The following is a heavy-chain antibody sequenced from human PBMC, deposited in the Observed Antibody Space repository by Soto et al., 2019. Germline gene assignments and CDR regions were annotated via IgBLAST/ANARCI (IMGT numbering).Heavy chain of an antibody. J-gene: IGHJ3*01. CDR2: INPANGNT. Sequence: QVQLVQSGAELKKPGASVNISCQASGFTFSDTLINSVRQGPGQRLEWMGWINPANGNTRYSESFQGRVTISRLSSAATAYVALGDLTPWDTAGYYCARGIMSVGPRANDAFDVWGQGTMITVSS. CDR3: ARGIMSVGPRANDAFDV. V-gene: IGHV1-3*01. D-gene: IGHD2-21*01. CDR1: GFTFSDTL.